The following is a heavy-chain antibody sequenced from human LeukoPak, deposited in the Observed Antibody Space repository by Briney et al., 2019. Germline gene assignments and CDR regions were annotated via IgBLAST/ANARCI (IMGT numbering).Heavy chain of an antibody. J-gene: IGHJ3*02. V-gene: IGHV3-7*01. CDR2: INEDGSVQ. D-gene: IGHD2/OR15-2a*01. CDR1: RVSFTNFW. Sequence: TGGSLRLSCASSRVSFTNFWMTWVRQAPGKGLEWVANINEDGSVQHYMDSVKGRFTISRDNAKNSLHLQMSSLRAEDKALYYCARDTGFGNSTVWYDAFDMWGQGTMVTVSS. CDR3: ARDTGFGNSTVWYDAFDM.